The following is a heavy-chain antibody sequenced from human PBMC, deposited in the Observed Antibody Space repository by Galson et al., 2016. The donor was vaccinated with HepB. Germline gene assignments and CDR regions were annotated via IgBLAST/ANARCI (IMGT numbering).Heavy chain of an antibody. J-gene: IGHJ4*02. Sequence: SLRLSCAASGFTFSDYYMSWVRQAPGKGLEWVAVISYDGSNKYYADSVKGRFTISRDNSKNTLYLQMNNPRPEDTAVYYCAKGTLNYDISTGYFSYYFDYWGQGTLVTV. CDR1: GFTFSDYY. CDR2: ISYDGSNK. V-gene: IGHV3-30*18. D-gene: IGHD3-9*01. CDR3: AKGTLNYDISTGYFSYYFDY.